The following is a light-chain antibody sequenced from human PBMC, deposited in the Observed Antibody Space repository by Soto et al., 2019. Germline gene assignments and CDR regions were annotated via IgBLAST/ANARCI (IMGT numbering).Light chain of an antibody. CDR1: QSISSW. CDR2: DAS. Sequence: DIQMTQSPSTLSASVGDRVTITCRASQSISSWLAWYQQKPGKAPKLLIYDASSLESGVPSRFSGSGSGTEFTLTISSLQPDDFATYYCQQYNSQGTFGQGTKVHIK. CDR3: QQYNSQGT. J-gene: IGKJ1*01. V-gene: IGKV1-5*01.